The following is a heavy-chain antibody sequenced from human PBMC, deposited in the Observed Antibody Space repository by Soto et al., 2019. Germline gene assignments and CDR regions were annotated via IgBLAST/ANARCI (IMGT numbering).Heavy chain of an antibody. V-gene: IGHV1-69*13. CDR3: ARGDCSGGSCYFRPFDY. D-gene: IGHD2-15*01. CDR2: IIPIFGTA. Sequence: SVKVSCKASGGTFSSYAISWVLQAPGQGLEWMGGIIPIFGTANYAQKFQGRVTITADESTSTAYMELSSLRSEDTAVYYCARGDCSGGSCYFRPFDYWGQGTLVTVSS. J-gene: IGHJ4*02. CDR1: GGTFSSYA.